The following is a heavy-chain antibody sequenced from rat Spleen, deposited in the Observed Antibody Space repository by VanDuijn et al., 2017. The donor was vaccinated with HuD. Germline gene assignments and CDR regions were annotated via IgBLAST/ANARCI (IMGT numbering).Heavy chain of an antibody. CDR3: ARHNSGYGVMDA. CDR2: ISPSGGST. V-gene: IGHV5S23*01. CDR1: GFTFSDYA. D-gene: IGHD4-3*01. J-gene: IGHJ4*01. Sequence: EVQLVESGGGLVQPGRSLKLSCAASGFTFSDYAMAWVRQAPTKGLEWVASISPSGGSTSYRDSVKGRFTISRDNAKSTLYLQMDSLRSEDTATYYCARHNSGYGVMDAWGQGTSVTVSS.